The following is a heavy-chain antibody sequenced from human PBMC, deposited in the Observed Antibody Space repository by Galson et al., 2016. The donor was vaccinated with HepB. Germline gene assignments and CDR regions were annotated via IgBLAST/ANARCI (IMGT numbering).Heavy chain of an antibody. CDR2: ISYDGNAQ. Sequence: SLRLSCAASGFIFSDYAMIWVRQAPGKGLEWVAAISYDGNAQFYPDSVRGRFTVSRDNSRNIVFLQMNSLSTDDTALYYCTRDRRDSGGIYYGALGDWGQGTLVTVSS. V-gene: IGHV3-30*04. CDR1: GFIFSDYA. CDR3: TRDRRDSGGIYYGALGD. D-gene: IGHD2-15*01. J-gene: IGHJ4*02.